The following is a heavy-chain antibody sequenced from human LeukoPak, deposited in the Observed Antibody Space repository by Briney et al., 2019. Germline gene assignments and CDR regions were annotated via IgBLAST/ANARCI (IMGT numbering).Heavy chain of an antibody. CDR3: ARLESPPVTTVTTHNWFDP. CDR2: INHSGST. D-gene: IGHD4-11*01. J-gene: IGHJ5*02. Sequence: SETLSLTCAVYGGSFSGYYWSWIRQPPGKGLEWIGEINHSGSTNCNPSLKSRVTISVDTSKNQFSLKLSSVTAADTAVYYCARLESPPVTTVTTHNWFDPWGQGTLVTVSS. V-gene: IGHV4-34*01. CDR1: GGSFSGYY.